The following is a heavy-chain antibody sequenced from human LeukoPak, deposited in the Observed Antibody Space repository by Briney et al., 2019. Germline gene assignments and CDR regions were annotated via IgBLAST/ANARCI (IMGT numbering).Heavy chain of an antibody. V-gene: IGHV4-39*07. D-gene: IGHD3-16*01. CDR3: ARAFWGSHSGVHYYYYMDV. CDR2: IYYSGST. J-gene: IGHJ6*03. CDR1: GGSISSSSYF. Sequence: SETLSLTCTVSGGSISSSSYFWGWIRQPPGKGLEWIGYIYYSGSTYYNPSLKSRVTISVDTSKNEFSLKLNSVTAADTAVYYCARAFWGSHSGVHYYYYMDVWGKGTTVTVSS.